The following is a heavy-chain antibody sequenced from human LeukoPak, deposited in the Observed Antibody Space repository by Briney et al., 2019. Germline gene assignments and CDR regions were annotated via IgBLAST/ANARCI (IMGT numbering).Heavy chain of an antibody. CDR1: GFTLSSYW. V-gene: IGHV3-7*01. D-gene: IGHD2-15*01. Sequence: GGSLRLSCAASGFTLSSYWMSWVRQAPGEGLEWVANIKQDGSEKYYVDSVKGRFTISRDNAKNSLYLQMNSLRAEDTAVYYCARESRAIVVVAATGWFDPWGQGTLVTVSS. J-gene: IGHJ5*02. CDR3: ARESRAIVVVAATGWFDP. CDR2: IKQDGSEK.